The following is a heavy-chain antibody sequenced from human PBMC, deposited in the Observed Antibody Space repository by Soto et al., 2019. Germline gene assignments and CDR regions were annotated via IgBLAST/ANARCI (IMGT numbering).Heavy chain of an antibody. CDR2: ISNSGST. D-gene: IGHD3-3*01. V-gene: IGHV4-59*08. Sequence: SETLSLTCTVSGASITTFHWSWIRQPPGKGLEWLGYISNSGSTNYNPSLKSRVYISVDTSRNQFSLKLTSVTAADTAVYYCLRHLRLDATSYDFWSGYLFDYWGQGALVTVSS. J-gene: IGHJ4*02. CDR1: GASITTFH. CDR3: LRHLRLDATSYDFWSGYLFDY.